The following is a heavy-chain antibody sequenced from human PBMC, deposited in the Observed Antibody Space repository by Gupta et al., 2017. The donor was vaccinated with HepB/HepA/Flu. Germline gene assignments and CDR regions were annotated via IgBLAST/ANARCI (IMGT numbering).Heavy chain of an antibody. J-gene: IGHJ4*02. D-gene: IGHD6-19*01. V-gene: IGHV3-30*18. CDR2: TSYDGKNE. CDR1: GFTFNIYG. CDR3: AKDVSQWLGLDY. Sequence: QVQLLVSGGGVVQPGRSLRLSCKASGFTFNIYGMHWVRQAPGKGLEWVAVTSYDGKNEYYADSVKGRFSISRDNSNKILYLQMNSLRAEDTAIYYCAKDVSQWLGLDYWGQGTLVTVSS.